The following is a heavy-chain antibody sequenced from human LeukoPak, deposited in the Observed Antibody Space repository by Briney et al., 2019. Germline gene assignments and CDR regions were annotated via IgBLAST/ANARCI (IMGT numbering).Heavy chain of an antibody. V-gene: IGHV3-30-3*01. J-gene: IGHJ4*02. CDR2: VSHDGNIK. CDR3: ARTFLGATYHTHFDY. CDR1: GFIFSTFA. D-gene: IGHD1-26*01. Sequence: PGRSLRLSCAASGFIFSTFAMHWVRQAPGKGLEWVAVVSHDGNIKYYAASVKGRFTISRDNSKNTLYLQMNSLRAEDTAVYYCARTFLGATYHTHFDYWGQGTLVTVSS.